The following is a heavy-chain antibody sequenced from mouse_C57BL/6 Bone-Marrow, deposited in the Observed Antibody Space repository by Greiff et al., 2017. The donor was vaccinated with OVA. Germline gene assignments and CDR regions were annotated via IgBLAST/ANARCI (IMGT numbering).Heavy chain of an antibody. J-gene: IGHJ2*01. CDR1: GFNIKNTY. D-gene: IGHD1-1*01. CDR2: IDPANGNT. CDR3: ANLASYYYGSSFYYFDY. Sequence: EVKLVESVAELVRPGASVKLSCTASGFNIKNTYMHWVKQRPEQGLEWIGRIDPANGNTKYAPKFQGKATITADTSSNTAYLQLSSLTSEDTAIYYCANLASYYYGSSFYYFDYWGQGTTLTVSS. V-gene: IGHV14-3*01.